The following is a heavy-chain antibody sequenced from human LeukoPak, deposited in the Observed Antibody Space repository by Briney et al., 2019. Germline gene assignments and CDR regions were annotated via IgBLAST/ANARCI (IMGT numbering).Heavy chain of an antibody. CDR1: GFTFSSYG. CDR2: ISYDGSNK. J-gene: IGHJ4*02. D-gene: IGHD2-21*02. CDR3: AKGEFGVVTANFDY. V-gene: IGHV3-30*18. Sequence: GGSLRLSCAASGFTFSSYGMHWVRQAPGKGLEWVAVISYDGSNKYYADSVKGRFTVSRDNSKNTLYLQMNSLRAEDTAVYYCAKGEFGVVTANFDYWGQGTLVTVSS.